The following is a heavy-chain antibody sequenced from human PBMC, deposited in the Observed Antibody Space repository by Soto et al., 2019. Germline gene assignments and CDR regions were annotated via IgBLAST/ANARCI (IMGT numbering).Heavy chain of an antibody. CDR2: ISYDGSNK. V-gene: IGHV3-30-3*01. J-gene: IGHJ6*02. CDR3: ARETAVAVGFHGMDV. D-gene: IGHD6-19*01. Sequence: GGSLRLSCAASGFTFSSYAMHWVRQAPGKGLEWVAVISYDGSNKYYADSVKGRFTISRDNSKNTLYLQMNSLRAEDTAVYYCARETAVAVGFHGMDVWGQGTTVTVSS. CDR1: GFTFSSYA.